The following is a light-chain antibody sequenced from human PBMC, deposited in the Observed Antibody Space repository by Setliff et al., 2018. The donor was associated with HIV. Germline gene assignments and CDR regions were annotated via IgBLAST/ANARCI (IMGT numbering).Light chain of an antibody. CDR1: SSDVGGYNY. V-gene: IGLV2-14*03. CDR3: TSYSSNTTLGI. J-gene: IGLJ1*01. Sequence: QSALTQPASVSGSPGQSITISCSGTSSDVGGYNYVSWYQQHPCKAPKLMIYDVSNRPSGVSNRISGSKSGNTASLTISGLQAEDEADYYCTSYSSNTTLGIFGTGTKVTVL. CDR2: DVS.